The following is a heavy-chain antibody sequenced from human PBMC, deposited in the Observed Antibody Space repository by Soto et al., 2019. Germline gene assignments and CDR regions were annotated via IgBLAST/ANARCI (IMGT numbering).Heavy chain of an antibody. D-gene: IGHD2-2*01. CDR3: ARDCASTSCSVWHY. Sequence: GSLRLSCAASGFSINNFAMTWVRQAPGKGLEWVSGMTSSGDKTYYADSVKGRFIISRDNSKNMLYLQMNSLRVEDTALYYCARDCASTSCSVWHYWGQGTLVTVSS. J-gene: IGHJ4*02. V-gene: IGHV3-23*01. CDR2: MTSSGDKT. CDR1: GFSINNFA.